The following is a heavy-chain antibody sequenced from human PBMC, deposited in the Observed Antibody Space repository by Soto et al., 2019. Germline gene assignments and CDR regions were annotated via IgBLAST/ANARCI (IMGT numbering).Heavy chain of an antibody. D-gene: IGHD3-10*01. V-gene: IGHV4-34*01. CDR2: INHSGST. J-gene: IGHJ5*02. Sequence: QVQLQQWGAGLLKPSETLSLTCAVYGGSFSGYYWSWIRQPPGKGLEWIVEINHSGSTNYNPSLTRRVIIAADTCQNQCTLKLSSVTAADTAVDYCASGRGVLLWFGANNWFEPWGQGTLVAVSS. CDR1: GGSFSGYY. CDR3: ASGRGVLLWFGANNWFEP.